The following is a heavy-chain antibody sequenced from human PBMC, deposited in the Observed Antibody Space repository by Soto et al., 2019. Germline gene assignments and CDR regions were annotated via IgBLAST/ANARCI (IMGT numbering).Heavy chain of an antibody. D-gene: IGHD3-9*01. J-gene: IGHJ4*02. Sequence: GGSLRLSCAASGFTFSSYAMSWVRQAPGKGLEWVSAISGSGGSTYYADSVKGRFTISRDNSKNTLYLQMNSLRAEDTAVYYCAKDCGSGYFDWLSYFDYWGQGTLVTVSS. CDR1: GFTFSSYA. CDR3: AKDCGSGYFDWLSYFDY. CDR2: ISGSGGST. V-gene: IGHV3-23*01.